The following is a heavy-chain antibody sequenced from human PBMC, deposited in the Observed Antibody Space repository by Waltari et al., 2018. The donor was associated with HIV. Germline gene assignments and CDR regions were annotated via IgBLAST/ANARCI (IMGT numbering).Heavy chain of an antibody. D-gene: IGHD2-2*01. CDR2: FVAGGGTT. J-gene: IGHJ6*02. Sequence: EVQLLESGGGLVQPGGPLRLSCAGSGLTFRSYAMSWVRQAPGEGLGWVSVFVAGGGTTHYSASVKGRFTISRDESNNTLYLQMNSLRAEDTAVYYCAKAVRYQLLYYAMDVWGQGTTVTVSS. CDR3: AKAVRYQLLYYAMDV. CDR1: GLTFRSYA. V-gene: IGHV3-23*01.